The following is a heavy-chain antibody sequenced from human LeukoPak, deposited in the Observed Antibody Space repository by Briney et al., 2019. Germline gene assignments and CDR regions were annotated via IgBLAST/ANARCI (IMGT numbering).Heavy chain of an antibody. Sequence: GASVKVSCKASGGTFSSYAISWVRQAPGQGLEWMGWINTYNGNTHYAQKLQGRVTMTTDTATSTAYMELRSLRSDDTAAYYCARDAPGLAYYYGLDVWGQGTTVTVSS. D-gene: IGHD3-10*01. J-gene: IGHJ6*02. V-gene: IGHV1-18*01. CDR3: ARDAPGLAYYYGLDV. CDR1: GGTFSSYA. CDR2: INTYNGNT.